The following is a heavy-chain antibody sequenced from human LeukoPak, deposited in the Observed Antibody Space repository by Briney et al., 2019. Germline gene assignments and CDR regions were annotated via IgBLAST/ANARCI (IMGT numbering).Heavy chain of an antibody. D-gene: IGHD3-22*01. J-gene: IGHJ6*03. V-gene: IGHV3-7*01. CDR1: GFTFGSYW. CDR3: ARGNTTYYYDSSGYYLDNRDYYYMDV. CDR2: IKQDGSEK. Sequence: GGSLRLSCAASGFTFGSYWMSWVRQAPGKGLEWVANIKQDGSEKYYVDSVKGRFTISRDNAKNSLYLQMNSLRAEDTAVYYCARGNTTYYYDSSGYYLDNRDYYYMDVWGKGTTVTVSS.